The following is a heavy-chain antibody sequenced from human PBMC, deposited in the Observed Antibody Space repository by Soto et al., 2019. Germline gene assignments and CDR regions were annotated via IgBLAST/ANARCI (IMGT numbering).Heavy chain of an antibody. CDR3: ASSKRAAGRYYYGMDV. CDR2: IYYSGST. D-gene: IGHD6-13*01. Sequence: SETLSLTCTVSGGSISSYYWSWIRQPPGKGLEWIGYIYYSGSTNYNPSLKSRVTISVDTSKNQFSLKLSSVTAADTAVYYCASSKRAAGRYYYGMDVWGQGTTVTVS. CDR1: GGSISSYY. V-gene: IGHV4-59*01. J-gene: IGHJ6*02.